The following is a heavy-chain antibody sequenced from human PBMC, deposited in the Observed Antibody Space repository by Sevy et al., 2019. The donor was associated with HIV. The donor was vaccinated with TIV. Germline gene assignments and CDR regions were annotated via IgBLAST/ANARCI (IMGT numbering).Heavy chain of an antibody. CDR1: GFTFSSYE. CDR2: ISSSGSTI. V-gene: IGHV3-48*03. D-gene: IGHD3-16*01. J-gene: IGHJ3*02. Sequence: GGSLRLSCAASGFTFSSYEMNWVRQAPGKGLEWVSYISSSGSTIYYADSVKGRFTISRDNAKNSLYLQMNSLRAEDTAVYYCAREPKSTVTTFGGGTRGAFDIWGQGTMVTVSS. CDR3: AREPKSTVTTFGGGTRGAFDI.